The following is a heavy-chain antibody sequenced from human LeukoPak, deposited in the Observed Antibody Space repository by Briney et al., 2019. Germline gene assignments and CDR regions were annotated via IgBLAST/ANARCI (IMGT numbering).Heavy chain of an antibody. CDR1: GFTFSSYW. CDR3: TREGVVAAGDY. V-gene: IGHV3-7*01. Sequence: AGSLTLTCAASGFTFSSYWLRWVRQAPGKGLEWVANIKQDGSEKNYVDSGKGRFTISRDNGQNALYLLMNSLRAEDTAVYYCTREGVVAAGDYWGQGTLVTVSS. J-gene: IGHJ4*02. CDR2: IKQDGSEK. D-gene: IGHD2-15*01.